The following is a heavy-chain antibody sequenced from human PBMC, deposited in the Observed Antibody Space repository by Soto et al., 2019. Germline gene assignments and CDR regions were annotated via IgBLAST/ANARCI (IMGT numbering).Heavy chain of an antibody. J-gene: IGHJ3*02. Sequence: GSLRLSCAASGFTVSSNYMSWVRQAPGKGLEWVSVIYSGGSTYYADSVKGRFTISRDNSKNTLYLQMNSLRAEDTAVYYCASTYGDDGDKAFDIWGQGTMVTVSS. CDR2: IYSGGST. D-gene: IGHD4-17*01. CDR3: ASTYGDDGDKAFDI. V-gene: IGHV3-53*01. CDR1: GFTVSSNY.